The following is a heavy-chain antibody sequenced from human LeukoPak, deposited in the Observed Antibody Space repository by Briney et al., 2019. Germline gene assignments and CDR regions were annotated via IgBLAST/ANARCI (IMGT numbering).Heavy chain of an antibody. CDR2: LIPMFGTT. CDR3: ARVAAGTTFMDNWFDP. V-gene: IGHV1-69*13. Sequence: SVKVSCKASGYTFISYGIGWVRQAPGHGLEWMGGLIPMFGTTNYAQQFQGRVTITADESTTTSYMELSRLRFEDTAVYFCARVAAGTTFMDNWFDPWGQGTLVTVSS. D-gene: IGHD1-7*01. J-gene: IGHJ5*02. CDR1: GYTFISYG.